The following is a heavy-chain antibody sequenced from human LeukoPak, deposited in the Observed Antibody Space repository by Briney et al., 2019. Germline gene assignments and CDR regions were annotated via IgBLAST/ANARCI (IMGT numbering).Heavy chain of an antibody. CDR3: AKVGIVAAGKGWFDP. D-gene: IGHD6-13*01. CDR1: GGSFSGYY. Sequence: PSETLSLTCAVYGGSFSGYYWSWIRQPPGKGLEWIGEINHSGSTYYNPSLKSRVTISVDTSKNQFSLKLNSVTAADTAVYYCAKVGIVAAGKGWFDPWGQGTLVTVSS. CDR2: INHSGST. J-gene: IGHJ5*02. V-gene: IGHV4-34*01.